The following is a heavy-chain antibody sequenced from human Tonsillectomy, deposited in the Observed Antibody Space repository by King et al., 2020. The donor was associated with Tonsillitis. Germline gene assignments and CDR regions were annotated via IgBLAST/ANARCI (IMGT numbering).Heavy chain of an antibody. CDR3: ARDQVGSWFDAFDI. CDR1: GFTFSSYW. CDR2: IKQDGSEK. Sequence: VQLVESGGGLVQPGGSLRLSCAASGFTFSSYWMSWVRQAPGKGLEWVANIKQDGSEKYYLDSVKGRFTISRDNAKNSLYLQMNSLRAEDTAVYYCARDQVGSWFDAFDIWGQGTMVTVSS. V-gene: IGHV3-7*01. J-gene: IGHJ3*02. D-gene: IGHD6-13*01.